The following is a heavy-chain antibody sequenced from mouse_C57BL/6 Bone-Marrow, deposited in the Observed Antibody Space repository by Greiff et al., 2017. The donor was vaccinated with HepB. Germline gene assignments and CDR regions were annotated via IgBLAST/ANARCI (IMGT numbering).Heavy chain of an antibody. V-gene: IGHV14-4*01. J-gene: IGHJ2*01. Sequence: VHVKQSGAELVRPGASVKLSCTASGFNIKDDYMHWVKQRPEQGLEWIGWIDPENGDTEYASKFQGKATITADTSSNTAYLQLSSLTSEDTAVYYCTTSGLRYFDYWGQGTTLTVSS. CDR2: IDPENGDT. D-gene: IGHD1-1*01. CDR1: GFNIKDDY. CDR3: TTSGLRYFDY.